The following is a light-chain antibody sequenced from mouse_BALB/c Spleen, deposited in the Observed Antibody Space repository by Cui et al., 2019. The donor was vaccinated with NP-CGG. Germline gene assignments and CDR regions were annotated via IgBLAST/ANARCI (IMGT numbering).Light chain of an antibody. CDR1: TGAVTTSNK. V-gene: IGLV1*01. J-gene: IGLJ1*01. CDR3: ALWYSNHWV. CDR2: GTN. Sequence: QAVVTQDSALTTSPGETVTLTCRSSTGAVTTSNKANWVQEKPDHLFTGLIGGTNNRTPGVPARFSGSLIGDKAALTITGAQTEDEAIYFCALWYSNHWVFGGGTKLTVL.